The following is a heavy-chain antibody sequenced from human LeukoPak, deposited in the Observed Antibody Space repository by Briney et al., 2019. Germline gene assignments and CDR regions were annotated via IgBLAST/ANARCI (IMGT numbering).Heavy chain of an antibody. CDR3: ARHFGVSYYYYGMDV. J-gene: IGHJ6*02. Sequence: PSETLSLTCTVSGGSISSYYWSWIRQPPGKGLEWIGCIYYSGSTNYNPSLKSRVTISVDTSKNQFSLKLSSVTAADTAVYYCARHFGVSYYYYGMDVWGQGTTVTVSS. CDR2: IYYSGST. D-gene: IGHD3-10*01. CDR1: GGSISSYY. V-gene: IGHV4-59*08.